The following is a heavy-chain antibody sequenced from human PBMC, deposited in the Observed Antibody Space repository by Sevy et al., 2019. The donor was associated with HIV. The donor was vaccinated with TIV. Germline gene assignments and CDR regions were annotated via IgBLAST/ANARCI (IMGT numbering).Heavy chain of an antibody. CDR1: GFTFSDYY. V-gene: IGHV3-11*01. Sequence: LGGSLRLSCAASGFTFSDYYMSWIRQAPGKGLEWVSYISSSGSTIYYADSVKGRFTISRDNAKNSLYLQMNSLRAEDTAVYYCASPLLRSGTYFDYWGQGTLVTVSS. J-gene: IGHJ4*02. CDR3: ASPLLRSGTYFDY. CDR2: ISSSGSTI. D-gene: IGHD3-3*01.